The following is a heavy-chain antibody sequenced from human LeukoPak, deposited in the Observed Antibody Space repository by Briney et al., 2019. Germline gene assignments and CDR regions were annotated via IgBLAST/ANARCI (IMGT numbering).Heavy chain of an antibody. CDR3: ASHLYCSSASCYAGGSYFQH. CDR2: FYYSGST. J-gene: IGHJ1*01. D-gene: IGHD2-2*01. Sequence: SETLSLTCTVSGGSISSSSYYWGWIRQPPGKGLEWIGSFYYSGSTYYNPSLKSRVTISVDTSKNQFSLKLSSVTAADTAVYYCASHLYCSSASCYAGGSYFQHWGQGTLVTVSS. V-gene: IGHV4-39*01. CDR1: GGSISSSSYY.